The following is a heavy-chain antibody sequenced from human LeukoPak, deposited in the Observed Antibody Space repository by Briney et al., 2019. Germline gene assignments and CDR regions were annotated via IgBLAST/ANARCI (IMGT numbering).Heavy chain of an antibody. CDR1: GFTFSSYS. D-gene: IGHD3-22*01. Sequence: GSLRLSCAASGFTFSSYSMNWVRQAPGKGLEWVSYISSSGSTIYYADSVKGRFTISRDNAKNSLYLQMNSLRAEDTAVYYCARDPAYYDSSGGYWGQGTLVTVSS. V-gene: IGHV3-48*04. J-gene: IGHJ4*02. CDR2: ISSSGSTI. CDR3: ARDPAYYDSSGGY.